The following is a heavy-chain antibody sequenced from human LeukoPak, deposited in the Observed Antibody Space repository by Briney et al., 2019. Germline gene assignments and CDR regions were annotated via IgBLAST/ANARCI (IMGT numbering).Heavy chain of an antibody. CDR2: ISYDGSNK. V-gene: IGHV3-30*18. D-gene: IGHD6-19*01. J-gene: IGHJ4*02. CDR3: AKAGGDSSGWFDY. Sequence: GGSLRLSCAASGFTLSSYGMHWVRQAPGKGLEWVAVISYDGSNKYYADSVKGRFTISRDNSKNTLYLQMNSLRAEDTAVYYCAKAGGDSSGWFDYWGQGTLVTVSS. CDR1: GFTLSSYG.